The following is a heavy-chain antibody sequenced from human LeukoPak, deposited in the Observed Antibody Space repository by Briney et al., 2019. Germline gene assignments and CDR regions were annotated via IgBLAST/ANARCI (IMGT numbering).Heavy chain of an antibody. CDR1: GFTFSSYS. D-gene: IGHD3-3*01. CDR2: ISSSSSTI. J-gene: IGHJ4*02. Sequence: PGGSLRLSCAASGFTFSSYSMSWIRQAPGKGLEWVSYISSSSSTIYYADSVKGRFTISRDNAKNSLYLQMNSLRAEDTAVYYCARDATIFGVVITDYWGQGTLVTGSS. V-gene: IGHV3-48*01. CDR3: ARDATIFGVVITDY.